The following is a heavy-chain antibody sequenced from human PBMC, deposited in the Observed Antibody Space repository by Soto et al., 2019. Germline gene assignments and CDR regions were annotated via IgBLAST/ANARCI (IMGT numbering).Heavy chain of an antibody. J-gene: IGHJ4*02. Sequence: GGSLRLSCAASGFTFSSYWMHWVRQAPGKGLVWVSRINSDGSSTSYADSVKGRFTISRDNAKNTLYLQMNSLRAEDTAVYYCARGFRIAARRYYFDYWGQGTLVTVSS. D-gene: IGHD6-6*01. CDR3: ARGFRIAARRYYFDY. V-gene: IGHV3-74*01. CDR1: GFTFSSYW. CDR2: INSDGSST.